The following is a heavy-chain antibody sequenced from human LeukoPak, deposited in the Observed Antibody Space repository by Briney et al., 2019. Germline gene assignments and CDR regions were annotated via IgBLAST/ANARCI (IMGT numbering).Heavy chain of an antibody. CDR3: AKAGIGGSSLYYFDY. Sequence: GGSLRLSCAASGFTFSDYYMSWIRQAPGKGLEWVSAIGGSGGSTYYADSVKGRFTISRDNSKNTLYLQMNSLRAEDTAVYYCAKAGIGGSSLYYFDYWGQGTLVTVSS. J-gene: IGHJ4*02. V-gene: IGHV3-23*01. CDR2: IGGSGGST. D-gene: IGHD6-6*01. CDR1: GFTFSDYY.